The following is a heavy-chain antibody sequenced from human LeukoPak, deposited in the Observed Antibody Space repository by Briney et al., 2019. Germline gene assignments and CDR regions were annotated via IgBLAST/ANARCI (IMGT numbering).Heavy chain of an antibody. V-gene: IGHV1-2*02. Sequence: ASVKVSCKASGYTFTGYYMHWVRQAPGQGLEWMGWINPNSGGTNYAQKFQGRVTMTRDTSISTAYMELSRLRSDDTAVYYCARDRMATIPPNWFDPWGQGTLVTVSS. CDR3: ARDRMATIPPNWFDP. CDR2: INPNSGGT. D-gene: IGHD5-12*01. J-gene: IGHJ5*02. CDR1: GYTFTGYY.